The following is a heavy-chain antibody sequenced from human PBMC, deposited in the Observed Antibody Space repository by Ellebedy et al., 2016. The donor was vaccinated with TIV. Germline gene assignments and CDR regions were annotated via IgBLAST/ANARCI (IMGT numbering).Heavy chain of an antibody. CDR3: ARDNYYDSSGSYDY. D-gene: IGHD3-22*01. V-gene: IGHV3-23*01. CDR2: ISGSGGST. Sequence: GGSLRLXXAASGFTFSSYAMSWVRQAPGKGLEWVSAISGSGGSTYYADSVKGRFTISRDNSKNTLYLQMNSLRAEDTAVYYCARDNYYDSSGSYDYWGQGTLVTVSS. CDR1: GFTFSSYA. J-gene: IGHJ4*02.